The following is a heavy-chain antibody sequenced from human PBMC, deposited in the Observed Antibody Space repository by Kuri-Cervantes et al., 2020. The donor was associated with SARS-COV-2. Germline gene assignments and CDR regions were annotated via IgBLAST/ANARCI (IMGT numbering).Heavy chain of an antibody. V-gene: IGHV4-59*08. CDR1: GGSISSYY. D-gene: IGHD1-1*01. J-gene: IGHJ5*02. CDR2: IYYSGST. CDR3: ARRLLERRDNWFDP. Sequence: SETLSLTCTVSGGSISSYYWSWIRQPPENGLEWIGYIYYSGSTNYNPSLKRRVTISVDTSKNQFSRKLGSVAAAEPAVYYWARRLLERRDNWFDPWGQGNLVTVSS.